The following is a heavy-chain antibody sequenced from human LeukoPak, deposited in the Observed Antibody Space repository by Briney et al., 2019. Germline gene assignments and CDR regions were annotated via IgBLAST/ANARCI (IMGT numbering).Heavy chain of an antibody. V-gene: IGHV3-64*01. Sequence: QPGGSLRLSCAASGFTFSSYAMSWVRQAPGKGLEYVSDISSHGGSTYYANSVKGRFAISRDNSKNTLYLQMGSLRAEDMGVYYCARVSGKAATGSFDHWGQGTLVTVSS. D-gene: IGHD6-13*01. CDR3: ARVSGKAATGSFDH. CDR1: GFTFSSYA. J-gene: IGHJ4*02. CDR2: ISSHGGST.